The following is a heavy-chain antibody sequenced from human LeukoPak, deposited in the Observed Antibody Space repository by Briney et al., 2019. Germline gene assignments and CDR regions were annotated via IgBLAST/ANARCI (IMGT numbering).Heavy chain of an antibody. CDR2: IIPIFGTA. J-gene: IGHJ6*04. V-gene: IGHV1-69*06. Sequence: SVKVSFKASGGTFNSYAISWVRQAPGQGIEWMGGIIPIFGTANYAQKFQGRVTITADKSTSTAYMELSSLRSEDTAVYYCARGLVVVVPAAPTSSLVNYYYYGMDVWGEGTTVTVSS. CDR1: GGTFNSYA. D-gene: IGHD2-2*01. CDR3: ARGLVVVVPAAPTSSLVNYYYYGMDV.